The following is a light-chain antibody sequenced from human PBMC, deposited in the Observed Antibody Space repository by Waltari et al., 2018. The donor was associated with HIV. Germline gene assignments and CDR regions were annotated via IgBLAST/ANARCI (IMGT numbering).Light chain of an antibody. V-gene: IGLV2-14*01. J-gene: IGLJ2*01. CDR1: SSDVGGSDY. CDR3: SSYTTSSTVV. Sequence: QSALTQPASVSASPGQSTTISCTGTSSDVGGSDYVSWYQQHPVKAPKLIIYDVTNRPSGVSNRFSGSKSGNTASLTISGLQAEDEADYYCSSYTTSSTVVFGGGTKLTVL. CDR2: DVT.